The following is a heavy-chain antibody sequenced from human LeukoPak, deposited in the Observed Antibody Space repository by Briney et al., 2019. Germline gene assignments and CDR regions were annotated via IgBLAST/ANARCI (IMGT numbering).Heavy chain of an antibody. D-gene: IGHD4-11*01. J-gene: IGHJ4*02. CDR1: GFIFSSYG. CDR3: AKDGTTVTTVWYFDY. CDR2: IRYDGSNK. Sequence: GGSLRLSCAASGFIFSSYGMHWVRQAPGKGLEWVSFIRYDGSNKYYADSVKGRFTISRDNSKNTLYLQMNSLRAKDTAVYYCAKDGTTVTTVWYFDYWGQGTLVTVSS. V-gene: IGHV3-30*02.